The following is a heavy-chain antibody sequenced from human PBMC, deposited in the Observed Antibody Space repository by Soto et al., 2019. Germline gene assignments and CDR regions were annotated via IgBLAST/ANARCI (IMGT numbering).Heavy chain of an antibody. CDR2: ISHDGSNK. V-gene: IGHV3-30*18. CDR1: GFTFSNYG. Sequence: QVQLVESGGGVVQPGRSLRLSCAGSGFTFSNYGLHWVRQTPGKGLAWVAFISHDGSNKYYADSVKGRFTISRDSSKRTLYLHTNSLTVEDTAVYYCAKNGAPRYCSGRSCHPAGPYLGQGTLGTV. J-gene: IGHJ4*02. D-gene: IGHD2-15*01. CDR3: AKNGAPRYCSGRSCHPAGPY.